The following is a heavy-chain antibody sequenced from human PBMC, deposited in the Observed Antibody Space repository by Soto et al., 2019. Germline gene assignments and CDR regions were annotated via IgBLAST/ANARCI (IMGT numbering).Heavy chain of an antibody. V-gene: IGHV4-34*01. D-gene: IGHD1-1*01. J-gene: IGHJ6*02. Sequence: XGTLSLTCAVYGGSFSGYYWSWIRQPPGKGLEWIGEINHSGSTNYNPSLKSRVTISVDTSKNQFSLKLSSVTAADTAVYYCARGLGTHKYYYGMDVWGQGTTVTVSS. CDR2: INHSGST. CDR1: GGSFSGYY. CDR3: ARGLGTHKYYYGMDV.